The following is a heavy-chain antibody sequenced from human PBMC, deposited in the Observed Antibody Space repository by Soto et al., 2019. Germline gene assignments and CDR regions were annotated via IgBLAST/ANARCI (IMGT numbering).Heavy chain of an antibody. V-gene: IGHV1-2*02. J-gene: IGHJ6*02. CDR2: INPTSGGT. CDR3: SRESIAAAPSGMDV. D-gene: IGHD6-13*01. Sequence: ASVKVSCKASGYTFTGYYMHWVRQAPGQGLEWMGWINPTSGGTNYAQKFQGRVTMTRDKSSSTAYMDLSRLRSDDTAVYYCSRESIAAAPSGMDVWGQGTTVTVSS. CDR1: GYTFTGYY.